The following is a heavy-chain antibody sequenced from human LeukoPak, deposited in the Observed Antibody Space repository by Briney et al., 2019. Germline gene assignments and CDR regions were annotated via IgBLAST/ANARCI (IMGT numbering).Heavy chain of an antibody. CDR1: GFTFSSYS. D-gene: IGHD5-24*01. CDR3: ARDPSRWLPYYLDY. Sequence: PGGSLRLSCAASGFTFSSYSMNWVRQAPGKGLEWVSYISSSSSTIYYADSVKGRFTISRDNAKNSLYLQMNSLRAEDTAVYYCARDPSRWLPYYLDYWGQGTLVTVSS. V-gene: IGHV3-48*01. CDR2: ISSSSSTI. J-gene: IGHJ4*02.